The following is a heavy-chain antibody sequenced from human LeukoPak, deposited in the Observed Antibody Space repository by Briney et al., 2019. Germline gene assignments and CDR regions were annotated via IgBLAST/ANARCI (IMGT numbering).Heavy chain of an antibody. CDR2: IYYSGST. CDR3: ARGSSSWFSYGMDV. D-gene: IGHD6-13*01. J-gene: IGHJ6*02. CDR1: GGSISSGGYY. Sequence: SQTLSLTCTVSGGSISSGGYYWSWILQHPGKGLEWIGYIYYSGSTYYNPSLKSRVTISVDTSKNQFSLKLSSVTAADTAVYYCARGSSSWFSYGMDVWGQGTTVTVSS. V-gene: IGHV4-31*03.